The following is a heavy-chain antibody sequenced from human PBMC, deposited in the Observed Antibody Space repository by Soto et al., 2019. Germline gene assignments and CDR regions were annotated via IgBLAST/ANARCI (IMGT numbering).Heavy chain of an antibody. CDR2: INHSGST. J-gene: IGHJ5*02. D-gene: IGHD6-13*01. CDR1: GGSFSGYY. V-gene: IGHV4-34*01. CDR3: AREAAAGTKWFDP. Sequence: PSETLSLTCAVYGGSFSGYYWSWIRQPPGKGLEWIGEINHSGSTNYNPSLKSRVTISVDTSKNQFSLKLSSVTAADTAVYYCAREAAAGTKWFDPWGQGTLVTVSS.